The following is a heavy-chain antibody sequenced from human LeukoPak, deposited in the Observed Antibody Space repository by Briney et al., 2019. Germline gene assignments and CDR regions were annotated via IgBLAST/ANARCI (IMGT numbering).Heavy chain of an antibody. CDR1: GGTFSSYA. CDR3: ARAKSSYYYDSSGQGRGFDY. D-gene: IGHD3-22*01. V-gene: IGHV1-18*01. Sequence: ASVKVSCKASGGTFSSYAISWVRQAPGQGLEWMGWISDYNGNTNYAQKLQGRVTMTTDTSTRKAYMELRSLRSDDTAVYYCARAKSSYYYDSSGQGRGFDYWGQGILVTVSS. J-gene: IGHJ4*02. CDR2: ISDYNGNT.